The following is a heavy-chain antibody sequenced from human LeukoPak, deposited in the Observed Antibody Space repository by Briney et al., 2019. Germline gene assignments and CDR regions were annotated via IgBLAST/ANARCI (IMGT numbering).Heavy chain of an antibody. CDR2: ISASGGTT. D-gene: IGHD2-15*01. CDR3: ARTYCSGGSCGAFDI. CDR1: GFTFNSYA. V-gene: IGHV3-23*01. J-gene: IGHJ3*02. Sequence: GGSLRLSCAASGFTFNSYAMSWVRQAPGKGLEWVSAISASGGTTYYADSAKGRFTISRDNSENTLFLQMNSLRAEDMAVYYCARTYCSGGSCGAFDIWGQGTMVTVSS.